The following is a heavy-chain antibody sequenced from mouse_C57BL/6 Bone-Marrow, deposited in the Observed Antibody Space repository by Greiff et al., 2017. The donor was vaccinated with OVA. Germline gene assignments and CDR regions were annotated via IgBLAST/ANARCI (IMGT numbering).Heavy chain of an antibody. CDR1: GYAFSSSW. CDR2: IYPGDGDT. D-gene: IGHD2-3*01. CDR3: ARIDGYYYWYFDV. Sequence: LVESGPELVKPGASVKISCKASGYAFSSSWMNWVKQRPGKGLEWIGRIYPGDGDTNYNGKFKGKATLTADKSSSTAYMQLSSLTSEDSAVYFCARIDGYYYWYFDVWGTGTTVTVSS. V-gene: IGHV1-82*01. J-gene: IGHJ1*03.